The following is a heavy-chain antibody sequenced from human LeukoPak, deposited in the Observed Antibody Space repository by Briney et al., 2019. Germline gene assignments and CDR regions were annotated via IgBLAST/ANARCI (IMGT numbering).Heavy chain of an antibody. J-gene: IGHJ1*01. CDR2: ITPLFGTA. CDR1: GGTFSNHA. CDR3: ARDSSEIRSLIVH. D-gene: IGHD1-14*01. Sequence: SVKVSCKASGGTFSNHAINWVRQAPGQGLEWMVGITPLFGTAKYAQKFQGRVTIIADESTSTAYMELSSLRSEDTAVYYCARDSSEIRSLIVHWGQGTLVTVSS. V-gene: IGHV1-69*13.